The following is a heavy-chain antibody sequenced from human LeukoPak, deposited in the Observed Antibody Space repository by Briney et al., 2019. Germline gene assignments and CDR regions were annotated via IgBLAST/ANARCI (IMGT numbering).Heavy chain of an antibody. D-gene: IGHD3-22*01. CDR2: IYSGGST. J-gene: IGHJ4*02. CDR3: ARDVRSYYYDSSGYDY. V-gene: IGHV3-66*01. CDR1: GGSISSSSYY. Sequence: PSETLSLTCTVSGGSISSSSYYWGWIRQPPGKGLEWVSVIYSGGSTYYADSVKGRFTISRDNSKNTLYLQMNSLRAEDTAVYYCARDVRSYYYDSSGYDYWGQGTLVTVSS.